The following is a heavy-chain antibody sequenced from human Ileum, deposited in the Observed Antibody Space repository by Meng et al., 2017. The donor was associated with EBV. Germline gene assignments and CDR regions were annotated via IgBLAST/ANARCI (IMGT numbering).Heavy chain of an antibody. J-gene: IGHJ4*02. Sequence: RSGAGVKKPGSSVKASFTAAGVTTSCYAITWVRLPPGEGLEWMGVTVPLFGTGDKSEKFHDRVTVTADASTNTVYMESTSLKFEDTAVYYCAISSGPGAAYYFDYWGQGTLVTVSS. CDR3: AISSGPGAAYYFDY. D-gene: IGHD3-10*01. CDR2: TVPLFGTG. CDR1: GVTTSCYA. V-gene: IGHV1-69*01.